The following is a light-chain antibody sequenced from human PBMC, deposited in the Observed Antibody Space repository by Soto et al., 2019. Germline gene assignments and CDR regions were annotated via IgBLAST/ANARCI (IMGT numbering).Light chain of an antibody. CDR1: QGISSY. CDR3: QQYYSYPLA. J-gene: IGKJ2*01. CDR2: AAY. V-gene: IGKV1-8*01. Sequence: AIRMTQSPSSLSASTVDRGTITCRASQGISSYLAWYQQKPGKAPKLLIYAAYTLQSGVASRFSSSGSGIDFTLTIGCVLSYDVTTYYWQQYYSYPLAFGQGTKLEIK.